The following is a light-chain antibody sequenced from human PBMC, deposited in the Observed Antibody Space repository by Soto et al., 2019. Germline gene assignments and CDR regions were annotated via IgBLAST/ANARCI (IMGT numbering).Light chain of an antibody. CDR1: QSVSSN. V-gene: IGKV3-15*01. CDR3: QQYNNWPYT. Sequence: EIVMTQSPATLSVCPGERAILSCRASQSVSSNLAWYQQRPGQAPRLLIYGASTRATGIPARFSGSGSGTEFTLTISSLQSEDFAVYYCQQYNNWPYTFGQGTKLEIK. CDR2: GAS. J-gene: IGKJ2*01.